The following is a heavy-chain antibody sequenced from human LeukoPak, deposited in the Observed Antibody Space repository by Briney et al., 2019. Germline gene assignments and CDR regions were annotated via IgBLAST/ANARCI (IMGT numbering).Heavy chain of an antibody. D-gene: IGHD3-10*01. CDR3: ARQMDYYGSGSYFDAFDI. J-gene: IGHJ3*02. CDR1: GYSFTSYW. V-gene: IGHV5-51*01. Sequence: GESLKISCKGSGYSFTSYWIGWVRQMPGKGREWMRIIYPGDSDTRYSPSFQGQVTISADRSISTAYLQWSSLKASDTAMYYCARQMDYYGSGSYFDAFDIWGQGTMVTVSS. CDR2: IYPGDSDT.